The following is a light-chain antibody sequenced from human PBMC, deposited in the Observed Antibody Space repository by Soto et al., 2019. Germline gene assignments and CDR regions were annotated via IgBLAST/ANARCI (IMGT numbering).Light chain of an antibody. CDR3: QTWGSGIRVV. J-gene: IGLJ2*01. CDR2: LNNDGSH. CDR1: SGHSSYA. Sequence: QAVVTQPPSASASLGASVKLTCTLSSGHSSYAIAWHQQQPEKGPRYLMKLNNDGSHSKGDGIPDRFSGSSSGAERYLTISSLQAEDEADYYCQTWGSGIRVVFGGGTKLTVL. V-gene: IGLV4-69*01.